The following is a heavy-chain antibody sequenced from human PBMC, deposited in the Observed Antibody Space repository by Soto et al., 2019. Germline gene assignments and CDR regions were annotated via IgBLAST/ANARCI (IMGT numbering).Heavy chain of an antibody. V-gene: IGHV4-59*01. D-gene: IGHD4-17*01. CDR2: VYYRGST. CDR3: ARDHAGYGGNSVWFFDL. Sequence: WTWIRQSPGKGLEWIGYVYYRGSTDYNPSLKSRVTMSADTSKNQFSLRLSSVTAADTDVYYCARDHAGYGGNSVWFFDLWGRGTLVTVSP. J-gene: IGHJ2*01.